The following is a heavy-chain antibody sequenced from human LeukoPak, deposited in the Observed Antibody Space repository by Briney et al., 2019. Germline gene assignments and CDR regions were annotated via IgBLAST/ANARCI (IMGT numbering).Heavy chain of an antibody. CDR3: TKGIDILTDYLAPPFDY. CDR2: ISWNSGSI. CDR1: GFTFDDYA. J-gene: IGHJ4*02. V-gene: IGHV3-9*01. Sequence: PGGSLRLSCAASGFTFDDYAMHWVRQAPGKGLEWVSGISWNSGSIGYADSVKGRFTISRDNAKNSLYLQVNSLRAEDTAFYYCTKGIDILTDYLAPPFDYWGQGTLVTVSS. D-gene: IGHD3-9*01.